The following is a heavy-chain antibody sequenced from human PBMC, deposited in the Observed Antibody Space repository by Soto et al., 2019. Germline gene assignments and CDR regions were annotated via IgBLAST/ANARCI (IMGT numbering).Heavy chain of an antibody. D-gene: IGHD2-15*01. Sequence: SVKVSCKASGGTFSSYAISWVRQAPGQGLEWMGGIIPIFGTANYAQKFQGRVTITADESTSTAYMELSSLRSEDTAVYYCARTLQDYCSGGSCHPNYYYYYGMDVWGQGTTVTVSS. CDR2: IIPIFGTA. CDR1: GGTFSSYA. J-gene: IGHJ6*02. CDR3: ARTLQDYCSGGSCHPNYYYYYGMDV. V-gene: IGHV1-69*13.